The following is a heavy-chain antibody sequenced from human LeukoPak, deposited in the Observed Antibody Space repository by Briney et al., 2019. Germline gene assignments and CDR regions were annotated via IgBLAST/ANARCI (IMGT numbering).Heavy chain of an antibody. CDR1: GFTFSSYW. V-gene: IGHV3-7*01. J-gene: IGHJ4*02. Sequence: GGSLRLSCAASGFTFSSYWMSWVRQAPGKGLEWVANIKQDGSEKYYVDSVKGRFTISRDNAKNSLYLQMNSLRAEDTAVYYCVKDLGGYNDFDYWGQGTLVTVSS. CDR3: VKDLGGYNDFDY. CDR2: IKQDGSEK. D-gene: IGHD5-24*01.